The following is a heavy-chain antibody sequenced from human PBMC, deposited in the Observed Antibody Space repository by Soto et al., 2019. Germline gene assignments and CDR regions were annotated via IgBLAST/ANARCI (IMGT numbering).Heavy chain of an antibody. CDR2: ISAYNGNT. D-gene: IGHD6-13*01. J-gene: IGHJ6*02. Sequence: ASVKVSCKASGYTFTSYGISWVRQAPGQGLEWMGWISAYNGNTNYAQKLQGRVTMTTDTSTSTAYMELRSLRSDDTAVYYCARVKQQLAYYYYYYGMDVWGQGTTVTVSS. V-gene: IGHV1-18*04. CDR3: ARVKQQLAYYYYYYGMDV. CDR1: GYTFTSYG.